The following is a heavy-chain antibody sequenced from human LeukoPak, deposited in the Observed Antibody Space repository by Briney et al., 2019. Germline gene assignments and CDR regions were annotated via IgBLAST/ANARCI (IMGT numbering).Heavy chain of an antibody. Sequence: PGRSLRLSCAASKFTFAAYDMHWVRQAPGKGLEWVAVISYDGSNKFYADSVKGRFTISRDNSKNTLYLQMNSLRAEDTAVYYCAKDGRSLLRYFDWLCSFDNWGQGTLVTVFS. CDR1: KFTFAAYD. CDR3: AKDGRSLLRYFDWLCSFDN. CDR2: ISYDGSNK. D-gene: IGHD3-9*01. J-gene: IGHJ4*02. V-gene: IGHV3-30*18.